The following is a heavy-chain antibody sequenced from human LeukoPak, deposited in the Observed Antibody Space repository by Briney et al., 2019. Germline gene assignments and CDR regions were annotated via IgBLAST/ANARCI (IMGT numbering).Heavy chain of an antibody. CDR3: ARHEEEMMTGLIY. CDR1: GGSISSYY. CDR2: IYYSGST. Sequence: SETLSLTCTVSGGSISSYYWSWIRQPPGKGLEWIGYIYYSGSTNYNPSLKSRVTISVDTSKNQFSLKLSSVTAADTAVYYCARHEEEMMTGLIYWGQGTLVTVSS. D-gene: IGHD5-24*01. J-gene: IGHJ4*02. V-gene: IGHV4-59*08.